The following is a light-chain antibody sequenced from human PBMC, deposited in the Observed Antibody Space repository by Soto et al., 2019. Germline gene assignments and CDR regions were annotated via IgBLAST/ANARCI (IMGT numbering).Light chain of an antibody. V-gene: IGKV3-11*01. CDR1: QSVSSY. CDR3: QHRSNWPLT. CDR2: DAS. J-gene: IGKJ4*01. Sequence: EIVLTQSAATLSLYPGERATLSCRASQSVSSYLAWYQQKPGQAPRLLIYDASNRATGIPARFSGSGSGTDFTLTISSLEPEDFAVYYCQHRSNWPLTFGGGTKVEIK.